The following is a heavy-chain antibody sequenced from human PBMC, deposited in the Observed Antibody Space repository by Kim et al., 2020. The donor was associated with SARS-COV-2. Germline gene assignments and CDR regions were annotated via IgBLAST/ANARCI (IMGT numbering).Heavy chain of an antibody. CDR2: IYSGGST. V-gene: IGHV3-66*04. J-gene: IGHJ4*02. D-gene: IGHD6-13*01. CDR1: GFTVSSNY. CDR3: ARPFAAAGTRGQDY. Sequence: GGSLRLSCAASGFTVSSNYMSWVRQAPGKGLEWVSVIYSGGSTYYADSVKGRFTIPRDNSKNTRYLQMNSLGAEDTAVYYCARPFAAAGTRGQDYWGQGTLVTVSS.